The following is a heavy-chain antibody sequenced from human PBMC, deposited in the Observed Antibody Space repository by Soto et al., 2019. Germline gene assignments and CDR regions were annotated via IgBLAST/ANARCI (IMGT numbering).Heavy chain of an antibody. V-gene: IGHV4-31*03. J-gene: IGHJ2*01. CDR3: AXTTVNTFIDSLNWYFDL. CDR2: IYYSGST. Sequence: KPSETLSLTCTVSGGSISSGNYYWSWIRQHPGKGLEWIGYIYYSGSTYYNPSLKSRVTISVDTPKNQYSLRLSSVTAADTAVYYCAXTTVNTFIDSLNWYFDLWGRGTLVTVSS. D-gene: IGHD4-17*01. CDR1: GGSISSGNYY.